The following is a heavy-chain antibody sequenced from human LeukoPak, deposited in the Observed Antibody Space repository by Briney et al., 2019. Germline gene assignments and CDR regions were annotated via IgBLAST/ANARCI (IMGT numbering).Heavy chain of an antibody. D-gene: IGHD2-2*02. CDR2: INHSGST. V-gene: IGHV4-34*01. CDR3: ARGLGYCSSTSCYTSNHMDV. CDR1: GGSFSGYY. J-gene: IGHJ6*03. Sequence: SETLSLTCTVYGGSFSGYYWSWIRQPPGKGLEWIGEINHSGSTNYNPSLKSRVTISVDTSKNQFSLKLSSVTAADTAVYYCARGLGYCSSTSCYTSNHMDVLGKGTTVNVSS.